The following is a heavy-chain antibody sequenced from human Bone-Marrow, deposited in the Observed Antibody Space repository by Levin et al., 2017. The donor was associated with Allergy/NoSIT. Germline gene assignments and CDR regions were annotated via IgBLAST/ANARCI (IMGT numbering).Heavy chain of an antibody. CDR1: GLTFSDAW. J-gene: IGHJ4*02. CDR3: TTDPIGIATTIVPNRRTPDY. CDR2: IKSTVDGGTR. V-gene: IGHV3-15*05. D-gene: IGHD4/OR15-4a*01. Sequence: RPGGSLRLSCAVSGLTFSDAWLSWVRQTPGKGLEWVGRIKSTVDGGTRDYGAPVKGRFTISRDDSQNTLYLQMSSLKIEDTAVYYCTTDPIGIATTIVPNRRTPDYWGQGTLVTVSS.